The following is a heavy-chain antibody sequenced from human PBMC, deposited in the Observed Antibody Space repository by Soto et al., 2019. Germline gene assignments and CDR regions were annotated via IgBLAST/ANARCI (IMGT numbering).Heavy chain of an antibody. Sequence: QVQLQQWGAGLLKPSETLSLTCAVYGGSFSGYYWSWIRQPPGKGLEWIREINHSGSTNYNPSLKSRVTISVDTSKNQFSLKLSSVTAADTAVYYCARGSGGDYGSWFDPWGQGTLVTVSS. D-gene: IGHD4-17*01. CDR1: GGSFSGYY. CDR3: ARGSGGDYGSWFDP. V-gene: IGHV4-34*01. CDR2: INHSGST. J-gene: IGHJ5*02.